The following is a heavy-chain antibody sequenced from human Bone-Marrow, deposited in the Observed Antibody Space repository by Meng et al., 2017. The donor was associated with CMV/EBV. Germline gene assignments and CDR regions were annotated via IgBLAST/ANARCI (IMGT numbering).Heavy chain of an antibody. Sequence: GGSLRHSCAASGFTLSSYVMTWVRQAPGKGLEGVSIIYSGGSSTFYADSVKGRFTISRDNSENTLYLQMNSLRAEDTACYYCAKGKSVLRYFDWLFAVDYWGQGTLVTVSS. CDR3: AKGKSVLRYFDWLFAVDY. CDR1: GFTLSSYV. J-gene: IGHJ4*02. CDR2: IYSGGSST. V-gene: IGHV3-23*03. D-gene: IGHD3-9*01.